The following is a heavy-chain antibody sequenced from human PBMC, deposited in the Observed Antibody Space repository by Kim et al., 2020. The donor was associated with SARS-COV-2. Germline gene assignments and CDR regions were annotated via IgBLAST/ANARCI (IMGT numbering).Heavy chain of an antibody. Sequence: GGSLRLSCAASGFTLRNCGIHWVRQAPGKGLEWVAMISHSGSDAHYVDSVKGRFTISRDTSKNTAYLQMDSLRDEDTAVYHCAKDCGTGGYYNWFDPWGTGTRVTV. V-gene: IGHV3-30*18. J-gene: IGHJ5*02. CDR2: ISHSGSDA. CDR3: AKDCGTGGYYNWFDP. D-gene: IGHD5-12*01. CDR1: GFTLRNCG.